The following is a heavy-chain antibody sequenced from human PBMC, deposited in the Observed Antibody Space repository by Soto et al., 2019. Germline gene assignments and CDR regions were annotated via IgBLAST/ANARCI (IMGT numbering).Heavy chain of an antibody. CDR1: GLTFDSYA. J-gene: IGHJ3*01. D-gene: IGHD3-3*01. CDR2: ISGSADGT. CDR3: AKDTVGGYSFWSGYYSDGLDV. V-gene: IGHV3-23*01. Sequence: ESGGGLAQPGGSLRLSCVGSGLTFDSYAISWVRQAPGERLQWIAAISGSADGTDYAHSVRGRFTISRDNAKKTVHLQMDSLRVEDTAVYFCAKDTVGGYSFWSGYYSDGLDVWGQGTLVTVS.